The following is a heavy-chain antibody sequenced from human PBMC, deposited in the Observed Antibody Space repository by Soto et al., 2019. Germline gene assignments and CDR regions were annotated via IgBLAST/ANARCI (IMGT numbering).Heavy chain of an antibody. D-gene: IGHD3-3*01. Sequence: QVQLQQWGAGLLKPSETLSLTCAVYGGSFSGYYWSWIRQPPGKGLEWIGEINHSGSTNYNPSLKSRVTISVDTSKNQFSLKLSSVTAADTAVYYCARGSSVLRFLEWFTAGGGWFDPWGQGTLVTVSS. J-gene: IGHJ5*02. CDR2: INHSGST. V-gene: IGHV4-34*01. CDR3: ARGSSVLRFLEWFTAGGGWFDP. CDR1: GGSFSGYY.